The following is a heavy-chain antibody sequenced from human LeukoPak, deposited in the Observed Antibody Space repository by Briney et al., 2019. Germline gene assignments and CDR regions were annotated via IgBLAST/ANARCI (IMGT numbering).Heavy chain of an antibody. CDR1: GYSFTSYW. CDR2: IYPGDSDT. V-gene: IGHV5-51*01. Sequence: GESLKISCKGSGYSFTSYWIGWVRQMPGKGLEWMWIIYPGDSDTRYSPSFQGQVTISADKSISTAYLQWSSLKASDTAMYYCARSSPRITMIVNWFDPWGQGTLVTVSS. D-gene: IGHD3-22*01. J-gene: IGHJ5*02. CDR3: ARSSPRITMIVNWFDP.